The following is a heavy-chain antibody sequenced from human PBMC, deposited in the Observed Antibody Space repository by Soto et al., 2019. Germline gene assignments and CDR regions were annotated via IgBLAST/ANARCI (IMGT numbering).Heavy chain of an antibody. V-gene: IGHV3-23*01. CDR3: ANLVAGKAKIDY. Sequence: GGLLRLSCAAAGFTFCRCAMSCVRQAPGKGLEWVSAISGSGGSTYYADSVKGRFTISRDNSKDTLYLQMNSLRAEDTAVYYCANLVAGKAKIDYWGQGTLVTVSS. CDR1: GFTFCRCA. CDR2: ISGSGGST. D-gene: IGHD6-19*01. J-gene: IGHJ4*02.